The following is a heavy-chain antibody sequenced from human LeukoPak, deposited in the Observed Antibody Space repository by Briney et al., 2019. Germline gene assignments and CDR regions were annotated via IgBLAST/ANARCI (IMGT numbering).Heavy chain of an antibody. D-gene: IGHD5-24*01. Sequence: GGSLRLSCATSGLNFRTHGMHWVRQAPGQGLEWVAIIWHDGSKKYYADFVEGRFTISRDNSKTTLYLQMNRLRIEDSAVYYCATSYSDGLSRGYHDYWGQGTLVTVSS. CDR2: IWHDGSKK. V-gene: IGHV3-33*01. CDR1: GLNFRTHG. CDR3: ATSYSDGLSRGYHDY. J-gene: IGHJ4*02.